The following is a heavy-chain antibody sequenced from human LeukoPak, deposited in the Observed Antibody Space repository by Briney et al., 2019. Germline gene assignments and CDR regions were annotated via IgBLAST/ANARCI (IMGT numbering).Heavy chain of an antibody. CDR2: IIPILGTA. D-gene: IGHD6-13*01. J-gene: IGHJ4*02. Sequence: SVKVSCKASGGTFSSYAISWVRQAPGQGLEWMGGIIPILGTANYAQKFQGRVSITADESTSTTYMELSSRRSEDTAVYYCTRAGIAAAGTLDYWGQGTLVTVSS. CDR1: GGTFSSYA. V-gene: IGHV1-69*13. CDR3: TRAGIAAAGTLDY.